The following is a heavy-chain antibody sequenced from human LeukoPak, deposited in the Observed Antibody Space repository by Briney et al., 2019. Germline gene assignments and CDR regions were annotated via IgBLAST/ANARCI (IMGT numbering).Heavy chain of an antibody. Sequence: SETLSLTCTVSGGSISSSSYYWGWIRQSPGKGLEWIGSIYYSGTTFYNPSLKSRVTISVDTSRNQFSLKLSSVTAADTALYYCARASYYVSGGYRTYYFDYWGQGTLVTVFS. CDR2: IYYSGTT. CDR1: GGSISSSSYY. J-gene: IGHJ4*02. D-gene: IGHD3-10*01. V-gene: IGHV4-39*07. CDR3: ARASYYVSGGYRTYYFDY.